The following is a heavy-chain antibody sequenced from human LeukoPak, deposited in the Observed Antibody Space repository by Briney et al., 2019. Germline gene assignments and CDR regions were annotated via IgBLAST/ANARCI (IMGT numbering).Heavy chain of an antibody. CDR1: GFTFSSYG. CDR3: ASDVGYCSSTSCQVGGVVTPY. V-gene: IGHV3-30*03. D-gene: IGHD2-2*01. Sequence: PGGSLRLSCAASGFTFSSYGMHWVRQAPGKGLEWVAVISYDGSNKYYADSVKGRFTISRDNSKNTLYLQMNSLRAEDTAVYYCASDVGYCSSTSCQVGGVVTPYWGQGTLVTVSS. J-gene: IGHJ4*02. CDR2: ISYDGSNK.